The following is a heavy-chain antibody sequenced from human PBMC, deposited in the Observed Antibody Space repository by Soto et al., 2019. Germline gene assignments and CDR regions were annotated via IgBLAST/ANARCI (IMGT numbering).Heavy chain of an antibody. D-gene: IGHD2-21*02. V-gene: IGHV1-3*05. CDR1: GYTFTSYA. Sequence: QVQLVQSGAEEKKPGASVKVSCKASGYTFTSYAMHWVRQAPGQRLEWMGWINAGNGNTKYSQKFQGRVTITRDTSANTAYMELSSLRSEDTAVYYCARSFVVVTDFDYLGQGTLVTVSS. J-gene: IGHJ4*02. CDR2: INAGNGNT. CDR3: ARSFVVVTDFDY.